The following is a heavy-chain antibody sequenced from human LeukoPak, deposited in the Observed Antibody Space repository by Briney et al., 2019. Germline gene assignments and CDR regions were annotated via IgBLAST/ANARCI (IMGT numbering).Heavy chain of an antibody. CDR1: GYTFTSYG. CDR3: ARASIIYYYDSSGYWVY. V-gene: IGHV1-3*01. CDR2: INAGNGNT. J-gene: IGHJ4*02. Sequence: ASVKVSCKASGYTFTSYGISWVRQAPGQGLEWMGWINAGNGNTEYSQKFQGRVTITRDTSARTAYMELSNLRSEDTAVYYCARASIIYYYDSSGYWVYWGQGTLVTVSS. D-gene: IGHD3-22*01.